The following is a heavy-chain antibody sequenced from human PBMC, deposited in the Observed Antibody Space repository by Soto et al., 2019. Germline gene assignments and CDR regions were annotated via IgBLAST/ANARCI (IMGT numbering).Heavy chain of an antibody. J-gene: IGHJ4*02. CDR3: MRGNTGYGNFDY. CDR1: GFSLNNYW. Sequence: GGSLRLSCAVSGFSLNNYWMHWVRQRPGKGLVWVARIYRDGTTSYADSVKGRFTVSRDNAKNTVSLQMNSLKDEDTAVYYCMRGNTGYGNFDYWGQGTLVTVSS. D-gene: IGHD5-12*01. V-gene: IGHV3-74*01. CDR2: IYRDGTT.